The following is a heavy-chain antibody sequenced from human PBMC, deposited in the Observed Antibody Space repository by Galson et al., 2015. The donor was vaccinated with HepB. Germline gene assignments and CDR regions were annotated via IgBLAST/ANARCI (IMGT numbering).Heavy chain of an antibody. CDR3: AKFNGQRHDEYYFDY. Sequence: SLRLSCATSGFTFGSFAMGWVRQAPGKGLEWXSGVYGXGNDPFXXDSVKGRXTISRDNSKNTLFLQMXXLRAEDTAVYYCAKFNGQRHDEYYFDYWGQGTLVTVSS. V-gene: IGHV3-23*01. CDR2: VYGXGNDP. D-gene: IGHD2/OR15-2a*01. J-gene: IGHJ4*02. CDR1: GFTFGSFA.